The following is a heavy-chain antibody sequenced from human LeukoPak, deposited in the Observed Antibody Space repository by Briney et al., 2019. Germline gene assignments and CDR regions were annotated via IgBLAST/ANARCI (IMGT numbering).Heavy chain of an antibody. V-gene: IGHV4-38-2*02. CDR1: GYSISSGYY. Sequence: PSETLSLTCTVSGYSISSGYYWGWIRQPPGKGLEWTGSIDHSGSTYYNPSLKSRITISVDTSKNQFSLKLSSVTAADTAVYYCARAQGLTVWTALYYMDVWGKGTTVTISS. CDR3: ARAQGLTVWTALYYMDV. CDR2: IDHSGST. J-gene: IGHJ6*03. D-gene: IGHD1-1*01.